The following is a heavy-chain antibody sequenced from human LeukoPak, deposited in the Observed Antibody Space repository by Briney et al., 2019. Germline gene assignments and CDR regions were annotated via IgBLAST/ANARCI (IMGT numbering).Heavy chain of an antibody. Sequence: SETLSLTCTVSGGSISSYYWSWIRQPPGKGLEWIGYIYYSGSTNYNPSLKSRVTISVDTSKNQFSLKLSSMTAADTAVYYCARLGDFDYWGQGTLVTVSS. D-gene: IGHD3-16*01. J-gene: IGHJ4*02. CDR3: ARLGDFDY. CDR2: IYYSGST. V-gene: IGHV4-59*08. CDR1: GGSISSYY.